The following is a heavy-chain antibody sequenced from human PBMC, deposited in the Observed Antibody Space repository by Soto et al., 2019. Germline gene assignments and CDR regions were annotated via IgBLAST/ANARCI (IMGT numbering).Heavy chain of an antibody. D-gene: IGHD4-4*01. CDR1: GYTFTSYG. J-gene: IGHJ4*02. CDR2: ISAYNGNT. Sequence: QVQLVQSGAEVKKPGASVKVSCKASGYTFTSYGISWVRQAPGQGLEWMGWISAYNGNTNYAQKLQGRVTMTTDTSTSPAYMELRSLRSDDTAVYYCARDPTVTDVDYYFDYWGQGTLVTVSS. V-gene: IGHV1-18*01. CDR3: ARDPTVTDVDYYFDY.